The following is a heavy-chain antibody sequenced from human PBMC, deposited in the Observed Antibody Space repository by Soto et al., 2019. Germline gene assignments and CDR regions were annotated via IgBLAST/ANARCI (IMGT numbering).Heavy chain of an antibody. CDR1: GGSISNSY. CDR3: ARPSKEWLANDAFDI. Sequence: QVQLQESGPGLVKSSETLSLTCTVSGGSISNSYWSWIRQPPGKGLEWIGFIFRTGSTNYNPSVKSRVTMSVDTCKNQFSLNLRSVTAADTAVYYCARPSKEWLANDAFDIWGQGTMVTVSS. D-gene: IGHD6-19*01. V-gene: IGHV4-59*08. CDR2: IFRTGST. J-gene: IGHJ3*02.